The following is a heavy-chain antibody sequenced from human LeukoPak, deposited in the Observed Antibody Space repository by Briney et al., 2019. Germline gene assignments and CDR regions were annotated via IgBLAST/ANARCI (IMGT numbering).Heavy chain of an antibody. V-gene: IGHV3-30*18. D-gene: IGHD2-2*01. J-gene: IGHJ1*01. CDR1: GFTFSSYG. Sequence: GGSLRLSCAASGFTFSSYGMHWVRQAPGKGLEWVAVISYDGSNKYYAGSVKGRFTISRDNSKNTLYLQMNSLRAEDTAVYYCAKGHIVVVPAAPSTWGQGTLVTVSS. CDR2: ISYDGSNK. CDR3: AKGHIVVVPAAPST.